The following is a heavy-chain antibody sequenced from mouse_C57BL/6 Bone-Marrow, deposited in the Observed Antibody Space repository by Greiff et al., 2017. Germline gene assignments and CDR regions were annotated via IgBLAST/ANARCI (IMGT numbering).Heavy chain of an antibody. J-gene: IGHJ1*03. CDR3: ARWGAIDGYWYFDV. CDR2: IYPRSGNT. D-gene: IGHD3-1*01. V-gene: IGHV1-81*01. CDR1: GYTFTSYG. Sequence: VKLMESGAELARPGASVKLSCKASGYTFTSYGISWVKQRTGQGLEWIGEIYPRSGNTYYNEKFKGKATLTADKSSSTAYMELRRLTSEDSAVYFCARWGAIDGYWYFDVWGTGTTVTVSS.